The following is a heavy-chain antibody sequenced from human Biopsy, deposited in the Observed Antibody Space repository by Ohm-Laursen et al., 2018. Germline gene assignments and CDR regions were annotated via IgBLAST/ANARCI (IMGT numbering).Heavy chain of an antibody. D-gene: IGHD3-22*01. CDR2: NNANAGPT. J-gene: IGHJ5*02. V-gene: IGHV1-2*02. CDR3: TRGGYYYDSLAYYYWFDP. CDR1: GYTFTGYH. Sequence: GASVKVSCKVSGYTFTGYHVQWVRQAPGQGLEWMVWNNANAGPTNYAQKFQGRVTMTRDTSISTAYVDLSSLRSDDTAVYYCTRGGYYYDSLAYYYWFDPWGQGTLVTVSS.